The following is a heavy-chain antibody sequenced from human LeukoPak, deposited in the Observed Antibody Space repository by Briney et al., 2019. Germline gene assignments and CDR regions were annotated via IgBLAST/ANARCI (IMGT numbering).Heavy chain of an antibody. V-gene: IGHV1-8*02. Sequence: ASVKVSCKASGYTFTSYGISWVRQATGQGLEWMGWMSPDSGNTGYVQKFQGRVIMTRDTSISTAYMELSSLTSEDTAVYFCARDRVGVGGNGWENWGQGTLVTVSS. CDR2: MSPDSGNT. CDR1: GYTFTSYG. CDR3: ARDRVGVGGNGWEN. D-gene: IGHD6-19*01. J-gene: IGHJ4*02.